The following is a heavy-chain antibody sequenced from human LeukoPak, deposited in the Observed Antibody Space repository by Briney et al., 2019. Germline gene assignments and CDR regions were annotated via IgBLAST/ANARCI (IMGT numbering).Heavy chain of an antibody. V-gene: IGHV3-9*01. Sequence: SLRLSCAASGFTFDDYAMHWVRQAPGKGLEWVSGISWNSGSIGYADSVKGRFTISRDNAKNSLYLQMNSLRAEDTALYYCVKDFLRQGPYYYYYGMDVWGQGTTVTVSS. CDR3: VKDFLRQGPYYYYYGMDV. J-gene: IGHJ6*02. CDR2: ISWNSGSI. D-gene: IGHD3-3*01. CDR1: GFTFDDYA.